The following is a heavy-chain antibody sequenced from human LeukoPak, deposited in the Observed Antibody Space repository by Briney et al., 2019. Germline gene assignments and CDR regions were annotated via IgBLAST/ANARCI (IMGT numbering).Heavy chain of an antibody. J-gene: IGHJ4*02. V-gene: IGHV4-59*12. CDR2: IYYTGST. CDR1: GDSISSDY. Sequence: SETLSLTCAVSGDSISSDYWSWVRQPPGKGLEWTGYIYYTGSTNYNPSLKSRVTISVDTSKNQFSLKLSSVTAADTAVYYCARDSGSYLYYFDYWGQGTLVTVSS. CDR3: ARDSGSYLYYFDY. D-gene: IGHD1-26*01.